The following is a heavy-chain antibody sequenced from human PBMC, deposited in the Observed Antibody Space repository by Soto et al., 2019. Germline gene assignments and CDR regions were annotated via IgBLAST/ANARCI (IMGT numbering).Heavy chain of an antibody. CDR2: IYYSGST. V-gene: IGHV4-59*12. J-gene: IGHJ5*02. CDR1: GGSISSYY. Sequence: SETLSLTCTVSGGSISSYYWSWIRQPPGKGLEWIGYIYYSGSTNYNPSLKSRVTISMDTSKNQFSLKLSSVTAADTAVYYCEKDPFSSHRTNWFDPWGQGTPVTVSS. CDR3: EKDPFSSHRTNWFDP. D-gene: IGHD2-2*01.